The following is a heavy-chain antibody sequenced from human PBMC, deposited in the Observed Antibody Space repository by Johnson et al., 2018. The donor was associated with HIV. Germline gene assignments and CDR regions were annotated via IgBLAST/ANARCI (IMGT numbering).Heavy chain of an antibody. Sequence: VQLVESGGGLVQPGRSLRLSCAASGFTFDDYAKHWVRQAPGKGLEWVSGISWNSGSIGYADSVKGRFTISRDNAKNSLYLQMNSLRAEDTAVYYCATSTASDAFDIWGQGTMVTVSS. D-gene: IGHD1-1*01. J-gene: IGHJ3*02. CDR1: GFTFDDYA. CDR3: ATSTASDAFDI. CDR2: ISWNSGSI. V-gene: IGHV3-9*01.